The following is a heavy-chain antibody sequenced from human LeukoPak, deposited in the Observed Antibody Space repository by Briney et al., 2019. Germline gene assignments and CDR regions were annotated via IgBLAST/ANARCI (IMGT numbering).Heavy chain of an antibody. CDR2: IYYSGST. V-gene: IGHV4-59*01. CDR1: GGSISSYY. D-gene: IGHD1-7*01. J-gene: IGHJ5*02. CDR3: ARDNWNYDWFDP. Sequence: SETLSLTCTVSGGSISSYYWSWIRQPPGKGLEWIGSIYYSGSTNYNPSLKSRVTISLDTSKNQFSLKLTSVTAADTAVYYCARDNWNYDWFDPWGQGTLVTVSS.